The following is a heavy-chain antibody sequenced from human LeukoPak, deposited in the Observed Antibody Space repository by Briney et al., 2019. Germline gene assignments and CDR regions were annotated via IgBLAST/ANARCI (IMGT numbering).Heavy chain of an antibody. CDR3: ARDQGLKDYDFWSGYPVNWFDP. J-gene: IGHJ5*02. Sequence: GSLRLSCAASGFSFSSNYEMTWFRQAPGKGLEWIGSIYYSGSTYYNPSLKSRVTISVDTSKNQFSLKLSSVTAADTAVYYCARDQGLKDYDFWSGYPVNWFDPWGQGTLVTVSS. CDR1: GFSFSSNYE. CDR2: IYYSGST. V-gene: IGHV4-39*07. D-gene: IGHD3-3*01.